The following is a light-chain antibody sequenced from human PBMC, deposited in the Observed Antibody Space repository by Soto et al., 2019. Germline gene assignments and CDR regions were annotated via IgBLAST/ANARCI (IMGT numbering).Light chain of an antibody. J-gene: IGLJ2*01. Sequence: QSALTQPASVSGSPGQSITISCTGTSSDVGGYNYVSWYQQHPGKAPKLIIYEVSERPSGVSTRFSGSKSGNMASLTISGLQAEDEAEYYCCSYATPRQFGGGTKLTVL. CDR1: SSDVGGYNY. V-gene: IGLV2-14*01. CDR2: EVS. CDR3: CSYATPRQ.